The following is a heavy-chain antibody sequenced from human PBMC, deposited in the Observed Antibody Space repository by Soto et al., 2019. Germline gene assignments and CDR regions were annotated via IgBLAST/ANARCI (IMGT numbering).Heavy chain of an antibody. D-gene: IGHD1-26*01. Sequence: EMQLLESGGDVVPPGESLRLSCAASGFTFSHFAMSWVRQRPGKGLEWISGISGSGSRTYDADSVQGRFSIARDNPNSTLYLQMDRLRVEDTAVYYCAKGRRVGIRSPLDLWGQGTLVTVSS. CDR3: AKGRRVGIRSPLDL. CDR2: ISGSGSRT. CDR1: GFTFSHFA. J-gene: IGHJ5*02. V-gene: IGHV3-23*01.